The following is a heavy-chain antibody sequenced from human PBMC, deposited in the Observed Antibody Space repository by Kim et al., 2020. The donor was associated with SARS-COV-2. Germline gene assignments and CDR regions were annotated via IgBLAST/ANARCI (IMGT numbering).Heavy chain of an antibody. Sequence: ASVKVSCKASGYTFTGYYMHWVRQAPGQGLEWMGWINPNSGGTNYAQKFQGRVTMTRDTSISTAYMELSRLRSDDTAVYYCAREEAAGSIGGMDVWGQGTTVTVSS. CDR2: INPNSGGT. CDR1: GYTFTGYY. D-gene: IGHD6-13*01. CDR3: AREEAAGSIGGMDV. V-gene: IGHV1-2*02. J-gene: IGHJ6*02.